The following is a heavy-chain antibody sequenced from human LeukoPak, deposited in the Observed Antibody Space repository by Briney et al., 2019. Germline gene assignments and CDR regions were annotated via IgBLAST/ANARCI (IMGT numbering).Heavy chain of an antibody. CDR1: GFTFSSYS. D-gene: IGHD3-22*01. V-gene: IGHV3-21*01. CDR2: ISSSSSYI. CDR3: ARGAYDSSGCFDY. J-gene: IGHJ4*02. Sequence: GGSLRLSCAASGFTFSSYSMNWVRQAPGKGLEWVSSISSSSSYIYYAASVKGRFTISRDNAKNSLYLQMNSLRAEDTAVYYCARGAYDSSGCFDYWGQGTLVTVSS.